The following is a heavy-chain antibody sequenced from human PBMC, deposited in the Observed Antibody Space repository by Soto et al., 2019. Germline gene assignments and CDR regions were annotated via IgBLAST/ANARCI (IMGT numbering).Heavy chain of an antibody. J-gene: IGHJ4*02. CDR2: ISYDGSNK. V-gene: IGHV3-30-3*01. Sequence: QVQLVESGGGVVQPGRSLRLSCAASGFTFSSYAMHWVRQAPGKGLEWVAVISYDGSNKYYADSVKGRFTISRDNSKNTLYLQMNSLRAEDTAVYYCATDRPYSSSWGFDYWGQGTLVTVSS. CDR3: ATDRPYSSSWGFDY. CDR1: GFTFSSYA. D-gene: IGHD6-13*01.